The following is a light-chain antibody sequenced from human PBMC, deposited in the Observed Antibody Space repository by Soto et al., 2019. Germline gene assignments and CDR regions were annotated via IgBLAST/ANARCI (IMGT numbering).Light chain of an antibody. CDR2: LSS. Sequence: EIVMTQSPLSLPVTPGESASISCRSTQSLLHTNGHNYLDWYLQKARQSPQLLFFLSSNRAAGDPDRFSGSRSGTHVTLNISRGGAEDVGLYFCMQALQTPLTFGGGTKVEIK. CDR1: QSLLHTNGHNY. CDR3: MQALQTPLT. J-gene: IGKJ4*01. V-gene: IGKV2-28*01.